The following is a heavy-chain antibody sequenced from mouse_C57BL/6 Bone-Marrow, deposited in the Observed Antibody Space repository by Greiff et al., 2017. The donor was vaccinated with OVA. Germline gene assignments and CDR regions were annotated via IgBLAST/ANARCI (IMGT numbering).Heavy chain of an antibody. J-gene: IGHJ4*01. CDR1: GYSFTSYY. CDR3: AIYYDYDALYWYYAMDY. D-gene: IGHD2-4*01. V-gene: IGHV1-66*01. Sequence: VQRVESGPELVKPGASVKISCKASGYSFTSYYIHWVKQRPGQGLEWIGWIYPGSGNTKYNEKLKGKATLTADTSSSTAYMQLSSLTSEDSAVYYCAIYYDYDALYWYYAMDYWGQGTSVTVSS. CDR2: IYPGSGNT.